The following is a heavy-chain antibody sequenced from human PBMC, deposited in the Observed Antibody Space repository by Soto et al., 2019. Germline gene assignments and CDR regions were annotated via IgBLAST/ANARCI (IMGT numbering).Heavy chain of an antibody. CDR3: ARGLHSLFDY. CDR1: GFTFSNYG. J-gene: IGHJ4*02. Sequence: QVQLVESGGGVVQPGGSLRLSCAASGFTFSNYGMHWVRQAPGKGLEWVAVIWYDGNNKYYADSVKGRFTISRDNSNNALYVQMTSQRAEDTAVYYCARGLHSLFDYWGQGNLVNVSS. CDR2: IWYDGNNK. V-gene: IGHV3-33*01. D-gene: IGHD2-21*01.